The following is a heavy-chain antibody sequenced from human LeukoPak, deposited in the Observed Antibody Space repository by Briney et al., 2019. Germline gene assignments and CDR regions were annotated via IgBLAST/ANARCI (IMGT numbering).Heavy chain of an antibody. CDR2: ISAYNGNT. J-gene: IGHJ6*02. CDR1: GYTFTSYG. Sequence: ASVKVSCKASGYTFTSYGISWVRQAPGQGLEWMGWISAYNGNTNYAQKLQGRVTMTTDTSTSTAYMELRSLRSDDTAVYYCARIYCGGDCYGYYYYGMDVWGQGTTVTVSS. V-gene: IGHV1-18*01. CDR3: ARIYCGGDCYGYYYYGMDV. D-gene: IGHD2-21*02.